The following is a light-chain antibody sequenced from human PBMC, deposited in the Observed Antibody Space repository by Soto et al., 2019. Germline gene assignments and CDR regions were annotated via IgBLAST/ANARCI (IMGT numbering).Light chain of an antibody. CDR3: QQCFSPLWT. Sequence: DIPMTQSPSSLSASVGDRVTITCRASQSISNYLNWYQQKPGKAPKLLIYAAYSMQIGVPSWFSGSGSETDFTLTISRLQPDVSATYYCQQCFSPLWTFGQWTKLEV. CDR1: QSISNY. CDR2: AAY. J-gene: IGKJ1*01. V-gene: IGKV1-39*01.